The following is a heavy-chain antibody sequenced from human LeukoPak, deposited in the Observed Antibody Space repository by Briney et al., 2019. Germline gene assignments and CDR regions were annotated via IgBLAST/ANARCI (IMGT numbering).Heavy chain of an antibody. D-gene: IGHD3-9*01. J-gene: IGHJ5*02. Sequence: SETLSLTCAVYGGSFSGYYWSWIRQPPGKGLEWIGEINHSGSTNYNPSLKSRVTISVDTSKNQFSLKLSSVTAADTAVYYCARGVLRYPHDWFDPWGQGTLVTVSS. V-gene: IGHV4-34*01. CDR2: INHSGST. CDR3: ARGVLRYPHDWFDP. CDR1: GGSFSGYY.